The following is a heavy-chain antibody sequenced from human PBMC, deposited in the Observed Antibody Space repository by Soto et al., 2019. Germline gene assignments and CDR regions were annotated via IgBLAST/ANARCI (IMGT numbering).Heavy chain of an antibody. Sequence: ESGGGVVQPGRSLRLSCAASGFTFSSYAMHWVRQAPGKGLEWVAVISYDGSNKYYADSVKGRFTISRDNSKNTLYLQMNSLRAEDTAVYYCARASYYYVAFDYWGQGTLVAVSS. D-gene: IGHD3-10*02. J-gene: IGHJ4*02. V-gene: IGHV3-30-3*01. CDR2: ISYDGSNK. CDR3: ARASYYYVAFDY. CDR1: GFTFSSYA.